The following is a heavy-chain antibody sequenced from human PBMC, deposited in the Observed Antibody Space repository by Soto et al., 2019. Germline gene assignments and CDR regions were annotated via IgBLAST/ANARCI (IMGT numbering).Heavy chain of an antibody. CDR2: ISSSSSYI. D-gene: IGHD1-26*01. CDR1: GFTFSSYS. V-gene: IGHV3-21*01. J-gene: IGHJ6*02. CDR3: ARDETGRGMDV. Sequence: GGSLRLSCAASGFTFSSYSMNWVRQAPGKGLEWVSSISSSSSYIYYADSVKGRFTISRDNAKNSLYLQMNSLRAEDTAVYYCARDETGRGMDVWGQGTTVTVSS.